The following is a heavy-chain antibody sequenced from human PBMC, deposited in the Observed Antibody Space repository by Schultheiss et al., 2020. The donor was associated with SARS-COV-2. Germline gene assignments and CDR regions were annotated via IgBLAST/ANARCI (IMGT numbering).Heavy chain of an antibody. CDR2: ISSSSSTI. V-gene: IGHV3-48*02. Sequence: GGSLRLSCAASGFTFSSYSMNWVRQAPGKGLEWVSYISSSSSTIYYADSVKGRFTISRDNAKNSLYLQMNSLRDEDTAVYYCARGSRFLSSWYQWVYYYGMDVWGQGTTVTVSS. J-gene: IGHJ6*02. CDR3: ARGSRFLSSWYQWVYYYGMDV. CDR1: GFTFSSYS. D-gene: IGHD6-13*01.